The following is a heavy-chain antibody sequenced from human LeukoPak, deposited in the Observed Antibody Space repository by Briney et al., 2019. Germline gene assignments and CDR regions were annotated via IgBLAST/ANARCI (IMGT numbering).Heavy chain of an antibody. J-gene: IGHJ5*02. CDR2: IIPILGIA. D-gene: IGHD6-13*01. Sequence: ASVKVSCKASGGTFSSYAISWVRQAPGQGLEWMGRIIPILGIANCAQKFQGRVTITADKSTSTAYMELSSLRSEDTAVYYCARDQPYSSSWYASWFDPWGQGTLVTVSS. V-gene: IGHV1-69*04. CDR3: ARDQPYSSSWYASWFDP. CDR1: GGTFSSYA.